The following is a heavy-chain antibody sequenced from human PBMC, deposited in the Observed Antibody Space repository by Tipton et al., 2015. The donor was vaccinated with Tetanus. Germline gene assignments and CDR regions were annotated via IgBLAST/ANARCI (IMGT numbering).Heavy chain of an antibody. D-gene: IGHD3-16*01. CDR1: GDSITRDGYS. Sequence: TLSLTCTVSGDSITRDGYSWHWIRQPPGKGLEWIGYISDGGQSYYSPSLERRATISRDMSNNHFSLKLTSVTAADTAVYYCARDHGITWGGMGYYYGMDVWGQGTTVTVSS. V-gene: IGHV4-30-2*01. CDR2: ISDGGQS. CDR3: ARDHGITWGGMGYYYGMDV. J-gene: IGHJ6*02.